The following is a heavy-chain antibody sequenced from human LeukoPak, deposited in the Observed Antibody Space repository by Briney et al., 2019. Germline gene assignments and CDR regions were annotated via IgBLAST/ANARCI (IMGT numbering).Heavy chain of an antibody. D-gene: IGHD3-10*01. CDR3: ARGSPYYYGSGSYYRFDY. Sequence: SETLSLTCAVYGGSFSGYYWSWIRQPPAKGLEWIGEINHSGSTNYNPSLKSRVTISVDTSKNQFSLKLSSVTAADTAVYYCARGSPYYYGSGSYYRFDYWGQGTLVTVSS. CDR2: INHSGST. J-gene: IGHJ4*02. CDR1: GGSFSGYY. V-gene: IGHV4-34*01.